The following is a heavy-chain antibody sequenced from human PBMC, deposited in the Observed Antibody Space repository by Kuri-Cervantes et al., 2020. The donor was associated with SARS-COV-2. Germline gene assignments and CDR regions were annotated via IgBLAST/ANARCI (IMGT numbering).Heavy chain of an antibody. CDR2: INSDGSVT. CDR1: GFTFSRSW. D-gene: IGHD3-3*01. CDR3: TTDLKIFGVVNMFYY. Sequence: GESLKISCAASGFTFSRSWMLWVRQAPGKGLVWVSRINSDGSVTSYPDSVEGRFTISRDNAKNTLYLQMNSLKTEDTAVYYCTTDLKIFGVVNMFYYWGQGTLVTVSS. J-gene: IGHJ4*02. V-gene: IGHV3-74*01.